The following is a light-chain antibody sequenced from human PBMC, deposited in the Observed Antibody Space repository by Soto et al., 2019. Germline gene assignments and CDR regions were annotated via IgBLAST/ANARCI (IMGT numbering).Light chain of an antibody. CDR2: KAS. CDR3: QQYNSYSS. V-gene: IGKV1-5*03. J-gene: IGKJ3*01. Sequence: DIQMTQSPSTLSASVGDRVTITCRASQSISSWLAWYQQKPGKAPKLLIYKASSLESGVPSRFSGSGSRTEFTLTISILQPDEFATFYCQQYNSYSSFGPGTKVDIK. CDR1: QSISSW.